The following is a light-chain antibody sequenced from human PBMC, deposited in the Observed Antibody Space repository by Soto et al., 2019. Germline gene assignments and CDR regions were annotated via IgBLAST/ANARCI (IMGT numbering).Light chain of an antibody. CDR3: VQRTTWPWT. CDR1: QSVSSH. Sequence: EIVLTQSPGTLSLSPGERATLSCRASQSVSSHLAWYQQKPGQAPRLLIYDASNRATGIPARFSGSASGTDFNLTISSLAPEDFAVYHCVQRTTWPWTCGQGSKVEIK. J-gene: IGKJ1*01. CDR2: DAS. V-gene: IGKV3-11*01.